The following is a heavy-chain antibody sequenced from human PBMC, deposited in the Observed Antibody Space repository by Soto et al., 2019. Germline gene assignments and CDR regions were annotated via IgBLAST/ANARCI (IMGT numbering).Heavy chain of an antibody. V-gene: IGHV4-39*01. J-gene: IGHJ4*02. CDR1: GGSISSSSYY. Sequence: SETLSLTCTVSGGSISSSSYYWGWIRQPPGKGLEWIGSIYYSGSTYYNPSLKSRVTISVDTSKNQFSLKLSSVTAADTAVYYCARHAVHSSDFTDYWGQGTLVTVSS. D-gene: IGHD6-19*01. CDR3: ARHAVHSSDFTDY. CDR2: IYYSGST.